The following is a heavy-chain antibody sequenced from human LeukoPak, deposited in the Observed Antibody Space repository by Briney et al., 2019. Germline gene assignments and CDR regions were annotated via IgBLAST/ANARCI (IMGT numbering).Heavy chain of an antibody. D-gene: IGHD2-15*01. CDR2: INHSGST. V-gene: IGHV4-34*01. CDR3: ARLRYCSGGSCYSHLPYYMDV. J-gene: IGHJ6*03. Sequence: SETLSLTCAVYGGSFSGYYWSWIRQPPGKGLEWIGEINHSGSTNYNPSLKSRVTISVDTSKNQFSLKLSSVTAAGTAVYYCARLRYCSGGSCYSHLPYYMDVWGKGTTVTISS. CDR1: GGSFSGYY.